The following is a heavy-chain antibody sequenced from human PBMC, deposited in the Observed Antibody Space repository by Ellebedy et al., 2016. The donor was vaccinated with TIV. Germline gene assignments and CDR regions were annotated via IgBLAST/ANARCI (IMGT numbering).Heavy chain of an antibody. J-gene: IGHJ4*02. CDR2: FDPEDGET. D-gene: IGHD3-3*01. CDR1: GETIIALS. CDR3: VGGGYLEWLSHDY. Sequence: ASVKVSXXVSGETIIALSMHWVRQAPGKGLEWMGGFDPEDGETIYAQKFQGRVTMTEDTSTDIAYMELSSLTSEDTAVYYCVGGGYLEWLSHDYWGQGTVVTASS. V-gene: IGHV1-24*01.